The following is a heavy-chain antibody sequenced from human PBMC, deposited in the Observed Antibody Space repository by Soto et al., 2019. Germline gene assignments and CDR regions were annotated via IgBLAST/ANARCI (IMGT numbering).Heavy chain of an antibody. V-gene: IGHV1-69*13. CDR2: IIPIFGTA. CDR1: GGTFSSYA. D-gene: IGHD6-13*01. CDR3: ARVFHPGVSSSWYSVVGWFDP. Sequence: SVKVSCKASGGTFSSYAISWVRQAPGQGLEWMGGIIPIFGTANYAQKFQGRVTITADESTSTAYMELSSLRSEDTAVYYCARVFHPGVSSSWYSVVGWFDPWGQGISVTVSS. J-gene: IGHJ5*02.